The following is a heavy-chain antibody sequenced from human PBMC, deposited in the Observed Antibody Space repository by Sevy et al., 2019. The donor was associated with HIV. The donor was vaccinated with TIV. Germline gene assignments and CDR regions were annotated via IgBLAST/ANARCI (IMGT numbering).Heavy chain of an antibody. CDR1: GFTFSNAW. J-gene: IGHJ4*02. D-gene: IGHD6-19*01. V-gene: IGHV3-15*01. Sequence: GGSLRLSCAASGFTFSNAWMSWVRQAPGKGLEWVGRIKSKTDGGTTDYTAPVKGRFTISRDDSKNTLYLQMNSLKTEDTAVYYCTTLSSGWYENDNDYWGQGTLVTVSS. CDR2: IKSKTDGGTT. CDR3: TTLSSGWYENDNDY.